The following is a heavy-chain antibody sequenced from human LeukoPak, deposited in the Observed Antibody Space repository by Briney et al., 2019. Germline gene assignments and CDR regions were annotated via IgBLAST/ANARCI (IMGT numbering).Heavy chain of an antibody. CDR3: ARRAGRSSYGLASYFDY. CDR2: IYPGDSDT. Sequence: GESLKISCKGSGYSFTNYWIGWVRQMPGKGLEWMGIIYPGDSDTRYSPSFQGQVTISAGKSISTAYLQWSSLKASDTAMYYCARRAGRSSYGLASYFDYWGQGTLVTVSS. CDR1: GYSFTNYW. D-gene: IGHD5-18*01. J-gene: IGHJ4*02. V-gene: IGHV5-51*01.